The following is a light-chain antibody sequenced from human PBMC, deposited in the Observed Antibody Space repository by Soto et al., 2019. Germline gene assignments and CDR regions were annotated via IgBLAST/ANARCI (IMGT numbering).Light chain of an antibody. CDR3: QQSYSAPLT. J-gene: IGKJ4*01. V-gene: IGKV1-39*01. Sequence: DIQMTQSPSSLSASVGDRVTITCRASQTIRNYLHWYQQKPGKGPKLLIYAASTLQSGVPSRFSGSVSGTEFTLTISTMQPEDFATYYCQQSYSAPLTFGGGTKVEIK. CDR2: AAS. CDR1: QTIRNY.